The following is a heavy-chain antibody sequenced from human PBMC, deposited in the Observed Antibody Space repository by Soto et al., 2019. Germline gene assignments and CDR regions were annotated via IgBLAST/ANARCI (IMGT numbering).Heavy chain of an antibody. CDR1: GYTFTSYY. J-gene: IGHJ6*03. CDR3: ARDQEPSTLYYDYYYMDV. Sequence: QLQLVQSGAEVKKPGASVTVSCKASGYTFTSYYIHWVRQAPGQGLEWMGIINPSGGGTSYAQKFQGRVTMTRDTSTSTVYMEVSGLRSEDTAVYYCARDQEPSTLYYDYYYMDVWGKGTTVTVSS. V-gene: IGHV1-46*03. CDR2: INPSGGGT.